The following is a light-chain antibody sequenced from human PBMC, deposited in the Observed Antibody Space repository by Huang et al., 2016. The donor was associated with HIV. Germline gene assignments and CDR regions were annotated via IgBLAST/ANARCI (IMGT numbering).Light chain of an antibody. Sequence: EIVLTQSPVTLSLSPGEGASLSCRASQGVHNSYLAWYQQKPGQAPRLLSFGASNRATGVPHRFRGSESGTDFTLTISGLDPEDFAVYYCQQYGTLPYTFGQGTRLEMK. J-gene: IGKJ5*01. CDR2: GAS. V-gene: IGKV3-20*01. CDR3: QQYGTLPYT. CDR1: QGVHNSY.